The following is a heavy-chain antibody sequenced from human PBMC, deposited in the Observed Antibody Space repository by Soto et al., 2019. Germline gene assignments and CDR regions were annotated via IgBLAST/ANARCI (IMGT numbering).Heavy chain of an antibody. CDR3: AKDQGSYGDYPPPLAEYFQH. CDR2: ISGSGGST. D-gene: IGHD4-17*01. CDR1: GFTFSSYA. Sequence: PGGSLRLSCAASGFTFSSYAMSWVRQAPGKGLEWVSAISGSGGSTYYADSVKGRFTISRDNSKNTLYLQMNSLRAEDTAVYYCAKDQGSYGDYPPPLAEYFQHWGQGTLVTVSS. V-gene: IGHV3-23*01. J-gene: IGHJ1*01.